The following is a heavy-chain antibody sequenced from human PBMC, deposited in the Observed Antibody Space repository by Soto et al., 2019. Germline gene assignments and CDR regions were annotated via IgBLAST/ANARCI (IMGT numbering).Heavy chain of an antibody. CDR3: AEDRVSRYFDWSPSGY. CDR1: GFTFSSYG. V-gene: IGHV3-30*18. Sequence: PGGSLRLSCAASGFTFSSYGMHWVRQAPGKGLEWVAVISYDGSNKYYADSVKGRFTISRDNSKNTLYLQMNSLRAEDTAVYYCAEDRVSRYFDWSPSGYWGQGTLVTVSS. CDR2: ISYDGSNK. D-gene: IGHD3-9*01. J-gene: IGHJ4*02.